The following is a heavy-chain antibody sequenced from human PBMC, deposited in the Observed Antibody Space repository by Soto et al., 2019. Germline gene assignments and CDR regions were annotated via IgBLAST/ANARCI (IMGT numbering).Heavy chain of an antibody. J-gene: IGHJ6*02. Sequence: EVQLLESGGGLVQPGGSLRLSCEASGFTYRSYAMSWVRQAPGKGLEWVSIISANGDTDYADTVKGRFTISRDNSKNTLYLQMNSLRAEDTAVYYCAKDVNDYGDYGWNYYYCAMDVWGQGTTVTVSS. CDR3: AKDVNDYGDYGWNYYYCAMDV. CDR1: GFTYRSYA. V-gene: IGHV3-23*01. CDR2: ISANGDT. D-gene: IGHD4-17*01.